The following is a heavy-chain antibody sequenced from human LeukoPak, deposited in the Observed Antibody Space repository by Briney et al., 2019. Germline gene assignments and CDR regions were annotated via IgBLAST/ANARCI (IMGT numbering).Heavy chain of an antibody. CDR2: INPSGGST. V-gene: IGHV1-46*01. J-gene: IGHJ4*02. CDR1: GYTFTSYY. Sequence: ASVKVSCKASGYTFTSYYMHWVRQAPGQGLEWMGIINPSGGSTSYAQKFQGRVTMTRDTSTSTVYMELSSLRSEDTAVYYCARGALLWFGDRMEYYFDYWGQGTLLTVSS. CDR3: ARGALLWFGDRMEYYFDY. D-gene: IGHD3-10*01.